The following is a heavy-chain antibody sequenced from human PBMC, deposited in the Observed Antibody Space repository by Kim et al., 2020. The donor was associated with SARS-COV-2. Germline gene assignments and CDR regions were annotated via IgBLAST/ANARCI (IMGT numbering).Heavy chain of an antibody. CDR3: AKESIGHGPGYLDH. V-gene: IGHV3-23*01. D-gene: IGHD2-15*01. J-gene: IGHJ4*02. CDR1: GFTFRNYG. Sequence: GGSLRLSCAASGFTFRNYGMTWVRQAPGKGLEWVSAIGDSGGATYFAGSVRGRFSISRDNFKNTLYLQLNSLRADDTAVYYCAKESIGHGPGYLDHWGQGTLVTVSS. CDR2: IGDSGGAT.